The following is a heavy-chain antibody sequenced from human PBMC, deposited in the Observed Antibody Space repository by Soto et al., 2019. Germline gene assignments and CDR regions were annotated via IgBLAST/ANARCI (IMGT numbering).Heavy chain of an antibody. CDR2: ISYDGSNK. J-gene: IGHJ5*02. Sequence: QVQLVESGGGVVQPGRSLRLSCAASGFTFSSYGMHWVRQAPGKGLEWVAVISYDGSNKYYADSVKGRFTISRDNSKNTLYLQMNSLRAEDTAVYYCATGRGGWFDPWGQGTLVTVSS. D-gene: IGHD3-10*01. CDR3: ATGRGGWFDP. V-gene: IGHV3-30*03. CDR1: GFTFSSYG.